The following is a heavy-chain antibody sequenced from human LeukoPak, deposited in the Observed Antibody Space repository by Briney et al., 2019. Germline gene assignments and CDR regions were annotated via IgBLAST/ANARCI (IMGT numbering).Heavy chain of an antibody. D-gene: IGHD3-22*01. V-gene: IGHV3-66*01. Sequence: PGGSLRLSCAASGFTVSSNYMSWVRQAPGKGLEWVSVIYSGGSTYYADSVKGRFTISGDNSKNTLYLQMNSLRAEDTAVYYCARGDYYDSSGYYFDYWGQGTLVTVSS. J-gene: IGHJ4*02. CDR2: IYSGGST. CDR1: GFTVSSNY. CDR3: ARGDYYDSSGYYFDY.